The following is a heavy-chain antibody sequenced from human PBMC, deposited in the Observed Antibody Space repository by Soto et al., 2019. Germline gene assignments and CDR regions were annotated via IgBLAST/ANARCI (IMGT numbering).Heavy chain of an antibody. CDR3: TSERGLQLGYFDY. V-gene: IGHV1-69*02. CDR2: IIPILGIA. Sequence: QVQLVQSGAEVKKPGSSVKVSCKASGGTFSSYTISWVRQAPGQGLEWMGRIIPILGIANYAQKFQGRVTITADKSTSTAYMELSSLRSEDTAVYYCTSERGLQLGYFDYWGQGTLVTVAS. D-gene: IGHD5-12*01. CDR1: GGTFSSYT. J-gene: IGHJ4*02.